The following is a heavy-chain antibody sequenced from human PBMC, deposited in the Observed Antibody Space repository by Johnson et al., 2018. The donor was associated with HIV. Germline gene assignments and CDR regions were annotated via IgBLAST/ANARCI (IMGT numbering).Heavy chain of an antibody. V-gene: IGHV3-30-3*01. Sequence: VQLVESGGGVVQPGRSLRLSCAASGFTFSTYPMHWVRQAPGKGLEWVAIISYDGGSKYYADSVKGRFTISRDNSKNTLYLQMNSLRAEDTAVYYCARVQLLADDVFNIWGQGTMVTVSS. CDR3: ARVQLLADDVFNI. D-gene: IGHD3-10*01. J-gene: IGHJ3*02. CDR1: GFTFSTYP. CDR2: ISYDGGSK.